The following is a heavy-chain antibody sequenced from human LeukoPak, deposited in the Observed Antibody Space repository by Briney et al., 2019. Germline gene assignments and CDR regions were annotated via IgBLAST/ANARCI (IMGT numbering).Heavy chain of an antibody. CDR3: ARGRRRGTMIAFLGY. V-gene: IGHV4-34*01. D-gene: IGHD3-22*01. J-gene: IGHJ4*02. CDR2: INHSGST. Sequence: SESRSLTCAVDGASFSGYYWSWIRQPPGKGLEWIGEINHSGSTNYNPSLKSRATISVDTSKNQFSLKLSSVTAADTAVYYCARGRRRGTMIAFLGYWGQGTLVTVSS. CDR1: GASFSGYY.